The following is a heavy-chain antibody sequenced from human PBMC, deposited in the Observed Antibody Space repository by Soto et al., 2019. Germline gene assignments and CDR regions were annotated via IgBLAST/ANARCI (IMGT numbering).Heavy chain of an antibody. V-gene: IGHV1-69*12. CDR1: GGTFSSYA. CDR2: IIPIFGTA. Sequence: QVQLVQSGAEVKKPGSSVKVSCKASGGTFSSYAISWVRQAPGQGLEWMGGIIPIFGTANYAQKLHGRVTITADESTSTFYMDLSSLKSEDTAVYYCARYRGYGHIVVVNAIPNWSDPLGQGTPVTVSS. CDR3: ARYRGYGHIVVVNAIPNWSDP. J-gene: IGHJ5*02. D-gene: IGHD2-21*01.